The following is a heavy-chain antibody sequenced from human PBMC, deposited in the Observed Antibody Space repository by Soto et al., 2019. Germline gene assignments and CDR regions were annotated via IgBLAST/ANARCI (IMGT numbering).Heavy chain of an antibody. D-gene: IGHD6-13*01. V-gene: IGHV3-23*01. CDR3: AQDSAPQIV. J-gene: IGHJ6*02. Sequence: PGGSLRLSCAASGFTFSNYAMSWVRQAPGEGLEWVSGISSSGNTFYADSVEGRFTISRDTSKVTLYLEMNSLRAEDTAVYYCAQDSAPQIVWGQGTTVTVSS. CDR1: GFTFSNYA. CDR2: ISSSGNT.